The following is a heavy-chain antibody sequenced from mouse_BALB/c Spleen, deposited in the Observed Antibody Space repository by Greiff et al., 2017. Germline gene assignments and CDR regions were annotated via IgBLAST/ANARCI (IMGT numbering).Heavy chain of an antibody. CDR3: ARHYRYDDFPLFDY. V-gene: IGHV14-3*02. Sequence: EVQLQQSGAELVKPGASVKLSCTASGFNIKDTYMHWVKQRPEQGLEWIGRIDPANGNTKYDPKFQGKATITADTSSNTAYLQLSSLTSEDTAVYYCARHYRYDDFPLFDYWGQGTTLTVSS. CDR2: IDPANGNT. D-gene: IGHD2-14*01. CDR1: GFNIKDTY. J-gene: IGHJ2*01.